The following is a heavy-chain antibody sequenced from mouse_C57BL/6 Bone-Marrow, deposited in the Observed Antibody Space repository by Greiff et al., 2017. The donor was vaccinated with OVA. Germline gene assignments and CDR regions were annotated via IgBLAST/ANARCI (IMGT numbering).Heavy chain of an antibody. D-gene: IGHD2-4*01. V-gene: IGHV5-9*04. Sequence: DVTLVESGGGLVKPGGSLKLSCAASGFTFSSYTMSWVRQTPEKRLEWVATISAGGGITYSPDSVKGRSTISRDNATHTLYLQMIRLRSEDTAMYYCARIPYDYDGGSWFAYWGQGTLVTVSA. CDR3: ARIPYDYDGGSWFAY. J-gene: IGHJ3*01. CDR1: GFTFSSYT. CDR2: ISAGGGIT.